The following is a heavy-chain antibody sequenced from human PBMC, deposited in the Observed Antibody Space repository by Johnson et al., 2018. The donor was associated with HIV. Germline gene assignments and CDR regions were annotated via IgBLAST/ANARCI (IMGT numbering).Heavy chain of an antibody. J-gene: IGHJ3*02. V-gene: IGHV3-9*01. CDR2: ISWNSGSI. Sequence: VQLVESGGGVVRPGGSLRLSCAASGFTFDDYAMHWVRQAPGKGLEWVSGISWNSGSIGYADSVKGRFPISRDNAKNSLYLQMNSLRAEDTALYYCAKDMSVGASPVAFDIWGQGTMVTVSS. CDR1: GFTFDDYA. D-gene: IGHD1-26*01. CDR3: AKDMSVGASPVAFDI.